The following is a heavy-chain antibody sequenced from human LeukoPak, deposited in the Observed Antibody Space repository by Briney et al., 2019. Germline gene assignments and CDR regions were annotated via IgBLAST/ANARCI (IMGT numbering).Heavy chain of an antibody. J-gene: IGHJ4*02. CDR1: GGSFSGYY. D-gene: IGHD3-10*01. Sequence: SETLSLTCAVYGGSFSGYYWSWIRQPPGRGLEWIGEINHSGSTNYNPSLKSRVTISVDTSKNQFSLKLSSVTAADTAVYYCARVPMVRGVITVDYWGQGTLVTVSS. V-gene: IGHV4-34*01. CDR2: INHSGST. CDR3: ARVPMVRGVITVDY.